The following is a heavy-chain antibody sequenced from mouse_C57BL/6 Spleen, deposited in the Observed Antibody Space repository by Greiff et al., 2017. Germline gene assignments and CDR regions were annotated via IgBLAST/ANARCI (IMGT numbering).Heavy chain of an antibody. CDR3: AREGDYSNLMDY. D-gene: IGHD2-5*01. CDR1: GFTFSDYY. CDR2: INYDGSST. Sequence: EVMLVESEGGLVQPGSSMKLSCTASGFTFSDYYMAWVRQVPEKGLEWVANINYDGSSTYYLDSLKSRFIISRDNAKNILYLQMSSLKSEDTATYYCAREGDYSNLMDYWGQGTSVTVSS. J-gene: IGHJ4*01. V-gene: IGHV5-16*01.